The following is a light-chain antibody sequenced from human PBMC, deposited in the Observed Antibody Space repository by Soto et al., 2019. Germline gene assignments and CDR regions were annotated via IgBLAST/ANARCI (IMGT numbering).Light chain of an antibody. J-gene: IGKJ1*01. V-gene: IGKV1-5*01. CDR1: QSISSW. CDR3: QQDNSYSGT. CDR2: DAS. Sequence: DIQMTQSPSTLSASVGDRVTITCRASQSISSWLAWYQQKPGKAPKLLIYDASSLESGVPSRFSGSGSGTEFTLTISSLQPEDFATYYCQQDNSYSGTFGQGTKVEIK.